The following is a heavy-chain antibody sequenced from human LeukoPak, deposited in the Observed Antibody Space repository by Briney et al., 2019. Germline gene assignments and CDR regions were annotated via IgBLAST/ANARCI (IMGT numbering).Heavy chain of an antibody. V-gene: IGHV1-46*01. CDR2: INLSDGST. J-gene: IGHJ2*01. CDR3: ARDLRDYYDSSGYVAPFDL. CDR1: GYTFTSYY. D-gene: IGHD3-22*01. Sequence: ASVKVSCKASGYTFTSYYMHWLRQPPGQGLEWMGIINLSDGSTSYAQKFQGRGTMTRDRSTSTVYMELSSLRSEDTAVYYCARDLRDYYDSSGYVAPFDLWGRGTLVTVSS.